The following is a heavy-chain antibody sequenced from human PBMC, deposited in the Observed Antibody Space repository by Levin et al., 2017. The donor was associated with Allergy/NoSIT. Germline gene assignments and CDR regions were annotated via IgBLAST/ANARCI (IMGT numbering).Heavy chain of an antibody. D-gene: IGHD4-17*01. J-gene: IGHJ4*02. V-gene: IGHV4-59*01. CDR1: GGSISTFY. CDR2: IYYSGST. Sequence: SETLSLTCTVPGGSISTFYWSWIRQPPGKGLEWIGYIYYSGSTNYNPSLKSRVTISVDTSKNQFSLKLTSVTAADTALYYCARGGTVTSVSYWGQGTLVTVSS. CDR3: ARGGTVTSVSY.